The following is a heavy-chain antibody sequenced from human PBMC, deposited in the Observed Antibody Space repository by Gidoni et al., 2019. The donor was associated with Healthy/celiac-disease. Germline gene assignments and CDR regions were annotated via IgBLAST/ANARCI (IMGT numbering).Heavy chain of an antibody. V-gene: IGHV3-23*01. CDR1: AFTFSSYA. CDR3: AKDQGWQWLVREDY. CDR2: IVGSCGST. Sequence: EVQLLVSGGGLVQPGGSLRLSCAASAFTFSSYALSWVRQAPGKGLEWVSAIVGSCGSTDYADAVKGRVTISRENSKNTLYLQMNSLRAEDTAVYYFAKDQGWQWLVREDYWGQGTLVTVSS. D-gene: IGHD6-19*01. J-gene: IGHJ4*02.